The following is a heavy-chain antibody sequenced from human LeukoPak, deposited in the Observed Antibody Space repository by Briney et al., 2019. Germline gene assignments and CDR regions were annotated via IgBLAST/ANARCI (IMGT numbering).Heavy chain of an antibody. J-gene: IGHJ4*02. CDR2: ISYDGSNK. Sequence: QSGGSLRLSCAASGFTFSSYAMHWVRQAPGKGLEWVAVISYDGSNKYYADSVKGRFTISRDNSKNTLYLQMNSLRAEDTAVYYCARGKDYYDSSGYYYMSHFDYWGQGTLVTVSS. CDR3: ARGKDYYDSSGYYYMSHFDY. CDR1: GFTFSSYA. D-gene: IGHD3-22*01. V-gene: IGHV3-30-3*01.